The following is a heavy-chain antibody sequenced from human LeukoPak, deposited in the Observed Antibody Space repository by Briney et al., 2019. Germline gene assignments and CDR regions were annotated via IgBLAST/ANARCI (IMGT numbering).Heavy chain of an antibody. CDR1: GGTFSSYA. J-gene: IGHJ4*02. CDR3: ARGFGYYGSGSPSPDFDY. D-gene: IGHD3-10*01. CDR2: IIPIFGTA. Sequence: GSSVKISCKASGGTFSSYAISWVRQAPGQGLEWMGGIIPIFGTANYAQKFQGRVTITRDTSASTAYMELSSLRSEDTAVYYCARGFGYYGSGSPSPDFDYWGQGTLVTVSS. V-gene: IGHV1-69*05.